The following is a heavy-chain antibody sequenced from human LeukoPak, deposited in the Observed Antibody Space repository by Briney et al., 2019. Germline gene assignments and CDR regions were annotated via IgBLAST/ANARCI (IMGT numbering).Heavy chain of an antibody. D-gene: IGHD4-23*01. CDR1: GGSFSGYY. J-gene: IGHJ6*03. Sequence: PSETLYLTCAVYGGSFSGYYWSWIRQPPGKGLEWIGEINHSGSTTYNPSLKSRVTISVDTSKNQFSLKLSSVTAADTAVYYSAREGHYGGNVYYYYYYMDVWGKGTTVTVSS. CDR2: INHSGST. V-gene: IGHV4-34*01. CDR3: AREGHYGGNVYYYYYYMDV.